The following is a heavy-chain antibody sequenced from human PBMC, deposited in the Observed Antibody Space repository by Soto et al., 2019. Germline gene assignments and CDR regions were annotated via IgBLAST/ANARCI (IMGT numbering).Heavy chain of an antibody. Sequence: QVQLQESGPGLVKPSQTLSLTCTVSGGSISSGGYYWSWIRQHPGKGLEWIGYIYYSGSTYYNPSLNRRVTISVDTSKNQFSLQLSSVTAADTAVYYCARGGYSNTPRDYYYSGMDVWGHGTTVTVSS. D-gene: IGHD4-4*01. V-gene: IGHV4-31*03. J-gene: IGHJ6*02. CDR1: GGSISSGGYY. CDR3: ARGGYSNTPRDYYYSGMDV. CDR2: IYYSGST.